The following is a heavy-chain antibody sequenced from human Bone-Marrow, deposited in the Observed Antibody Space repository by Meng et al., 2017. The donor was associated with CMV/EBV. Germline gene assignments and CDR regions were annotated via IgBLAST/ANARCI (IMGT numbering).Heavy chain of an antibody. Sequence: SGPTLVKPTQTLTLTCTFSGFSLSTSGLGVGWIRQPPGKALEWLALINWNEDKRYSPSLKSRLTITKDTSKNQVVLTMTNMDPVDTGTYYCAHRCSTSCLLPNAFDIWGQGTMVTVSS. J-gene: IGHJ3*02. CDR1: GFSLSTSGLG. CDR2: INWNEDK. D-gene: IGHD2-2*01. CDR3: AHRCSTSCLLPNAFDI. V-gene: IGHV2-5*01.